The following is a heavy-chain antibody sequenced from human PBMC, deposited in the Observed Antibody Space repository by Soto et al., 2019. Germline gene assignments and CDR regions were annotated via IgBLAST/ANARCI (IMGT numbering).Heavy chain of an antibody. V-gene: IGHV4-59*01. CDR2: IYYSGST. CDR1: GGSISSYY. Sequence: SETLSLTCTVSGGSISSYYWSWIRQPPGKGLEWIGYIYYSGSTNYNPSLKSRVTISVDTSKNQFSLKLSSVTAADTSVYYCARGGFYGDCYYYYMDVWGKGTTVTVSS. CDR3: ARGGFYGDCYYYYMDV. J-gene: IGHJ6*03. D-gene: IGHD4-17*01.